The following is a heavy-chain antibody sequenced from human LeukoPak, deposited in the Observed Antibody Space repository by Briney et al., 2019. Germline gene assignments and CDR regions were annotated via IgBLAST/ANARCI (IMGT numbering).Heavy chain of an antibody. CDR3: ATAPYYFDY. J-gene: IGHJ4*02. Sequence: PGGSLRLSCAASGFTFSSYEMNWVRQAPGKGLEWVSYISSSGSTIYYADSVKGRFTISRDNAKNSLYLQMNSLRVEDTAVYYCATAPYYFDYWGQGTLVTVSS. V-gene: IGHV3-48*03. CDR1: GFTFSSYE. CDR2: ISSSGSTI.